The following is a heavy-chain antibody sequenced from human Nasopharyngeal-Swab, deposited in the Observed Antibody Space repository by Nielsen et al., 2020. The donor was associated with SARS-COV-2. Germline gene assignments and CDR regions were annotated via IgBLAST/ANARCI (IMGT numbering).Heavy chain of an antibody. CDR3: ASETDGFDY. V-gene: IGHV4-34*01. J-gene: IGHJ4*02. CDR1: GGSFSGYY. Sequence: LSLTCAVYGGSFSGYYWSWIRQPPGKGLEWIGEINHSGSTNYNPSLKSRVTISVDTSKNQFSLKLSSVTAADTAVYYCASETDGFDYWGQGTLVTVSS. CDR2: INHSGST.